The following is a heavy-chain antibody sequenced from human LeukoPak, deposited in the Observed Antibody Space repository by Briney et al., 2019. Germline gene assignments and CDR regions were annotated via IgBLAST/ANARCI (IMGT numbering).Heavy chain of an antibody. CDR2: IYSGGST. CDR3: ARDDAFDI. Sequence: PGGSLRLSCAASGFTFSSYAMSWVRQAPGKGLEWVSVIYSGGSTHYADSVKGRFTISRDNSKNTLYLQMNSLRAEDTAVYYCARDDAFDIWGQGTMVTVSS. CDR1: GFTFSSYA. V-gene: IGHV3-66*01. J-gene: IGHJ3*02.